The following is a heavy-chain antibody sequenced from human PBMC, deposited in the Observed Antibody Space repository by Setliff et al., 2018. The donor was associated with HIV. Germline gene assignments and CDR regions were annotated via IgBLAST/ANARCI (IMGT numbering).Heavy chain of an antibody. D-gene: IGHD5-12*01. CDR2: IYHSGST. CDR3: ARQDVDIVATTPCHFDY. J-gene: IGHJ4*02. V-gene: IGHV4-38-2*01. Sequence: SETLSLTCAVSGYSISSGYYWGWIRQPPGKGLEWIGSIYHSGSTCYNPSLKSRVTISVDTSKNQFSLKLSSVTAADTAVYYCARQDVDIVATTPCHFDYWGQGTLVTVSS. CDR1: GYSISSGYY.